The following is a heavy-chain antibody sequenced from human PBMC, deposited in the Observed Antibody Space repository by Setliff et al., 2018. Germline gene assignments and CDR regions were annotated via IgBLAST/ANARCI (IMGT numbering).Heavy chain of an antibody. CDR2: IDPSDSYT. V-gene: IGHV5-51*01. J-gene: IGHJ3*01. CDR1: GYTFTNYL. CDR3: TRHEDRNKCTSSSCYRENDAFDV. D-gene: IGHD2-2*01. Sequence: GESLKISCKATGYTFTNYLIAWVRQVPGKGLEWMGIIDPSDSYTNYSPSFEGQVTFSVDKSLTTAYLQWSSLKASDTAIYYCTRHEDRNKCTSSSCYRENDAFDVWGQGAMVTVSS.